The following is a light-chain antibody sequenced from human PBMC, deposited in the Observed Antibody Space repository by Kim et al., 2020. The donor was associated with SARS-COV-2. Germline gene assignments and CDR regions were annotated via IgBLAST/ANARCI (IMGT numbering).Light chain of an antibody. CDR2: KAS. Sequence: SAFVGDRVPLTCRASQSISTWLVLYQQIAGKAPKLLIYKASSLESEVPSRFSGSGSGTEFTLTISSLQPDDFATYYCQQYSSHWTFGQGTKVDIK. J-gene: IGKJ1*01. CDR3: QQYSSHWT. CDR1: QSISTW. V-gene: IGKV1-5*03.